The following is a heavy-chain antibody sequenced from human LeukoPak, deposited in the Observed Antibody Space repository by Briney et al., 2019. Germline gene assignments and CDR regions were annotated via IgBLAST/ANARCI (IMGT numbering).Heavy chain of an antibody. CDR3: ARGDDYGDPMDY. Sequence: GGSLRLSCAASGFTVSSNYMSWVRQAPGKGLEWVSVIYSGGSTYYADSVKGRFTISRDNSKNTLYLQMNSLGAEDTAVYYCARGDDYGDPMDYWGQGTLVTVSS. V-gene: IGHV3-66*02. D-gene: IGHD4-17*01. J-gene: IGHJ4*02. CDR1: GFTVSSNY. CDR2: IYSGGST.